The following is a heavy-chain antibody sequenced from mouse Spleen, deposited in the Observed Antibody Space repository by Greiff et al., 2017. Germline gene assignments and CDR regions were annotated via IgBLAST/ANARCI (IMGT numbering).Heavy chain of an antibody. V-gene: IGHV1-7*01. CDR3: AKRTGTPLYYFDY. J-gene: IGHJ2*01. CDR1: DYTFTSYW. Sequence: VQLKQSGAELAKPGASVKLSCKASDYTFTSYWMHWVKQTPGQGLEWIGYINPSSGYTKYDQKFKDKATLTADKSSSTAYMQLSSLTYEDSAVYYCAKRTGTPLYYFDYWDQGTTLTVSS. D-gene: IGHD4-1*01. CDR2: INPSSGYT.